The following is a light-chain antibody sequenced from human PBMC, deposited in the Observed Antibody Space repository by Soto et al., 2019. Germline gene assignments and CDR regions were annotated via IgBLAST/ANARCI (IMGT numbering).Light chain of an antibody. CDR1: QSVSSN. CDR2: GAS. J-gene: IGKJ2*03. Sequence: EIVLTQSPATLSVSPGERATLSCRASQSVSSNIACYQHRPGQAPRLLLYGASTRATGIPARFSGSGSGTDFTLTISSLQSEDFAGYYCQQYDNWPSPYSFGPGTKLEIK. V-gene: IGKV3-15*01. CDR3: QQYDNWPSPYS.